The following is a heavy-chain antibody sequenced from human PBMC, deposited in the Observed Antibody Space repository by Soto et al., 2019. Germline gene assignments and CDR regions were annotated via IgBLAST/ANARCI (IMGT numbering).Heavy chain of an antibody. V-gene: IGHV4-34*01. CDR2: INHSGST. D-gene: IGHD1-1*01. CDR1: GGSFSGYY. Sequence: SETLSLTCAVYGGSFSGYYWSWIRQPPGKGLEWIGEINHSGSTNYNPSLKSRVTISVDTSKNQFSLKLSSVTAADTAVYYCARVPRGINDGDYYYGMDVWGQGTTVTVSS. CDR3: ARVPRGINDGDYYYGMDV. J-gene: IGHJ6*02.